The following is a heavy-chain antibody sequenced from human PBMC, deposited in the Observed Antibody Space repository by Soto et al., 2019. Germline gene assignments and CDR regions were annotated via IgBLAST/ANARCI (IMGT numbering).Heavy chain of an antibody. Sequence: QVKLVQSGAEVKKPGASVKVSCKASGYTFTSYDINWVRQATGQGLEWMGWMNPNSGNTGYAQKFQGRVTMTRNTSIITAYMELSSLRSEDTAAYYCARWPDRYYYYVMDVWGQGTTVTVSS. V-gene: IGHV1-8*01. CDR2: MNPNSGNT. CDR3: ARWPDRYYYYVMDV. D-gene: IGHD3-22*01. J-gene: IGHJ6*02. CDR1: GYTFTSYD.